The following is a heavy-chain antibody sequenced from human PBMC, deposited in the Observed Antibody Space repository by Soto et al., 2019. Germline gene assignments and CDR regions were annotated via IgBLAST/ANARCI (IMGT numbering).Heavy chain of an antibody. D-gene: IGHD5-18*01. V-gene: IGHV4-39*01. CDR2: IYYSGST. CDR1: GGSFSSSSYY. CDR3: ARLGGSRYSSGSLEY. Sequence: QLQLQESGPGLVKPSATLSLTCTVSGGSFSSSSYYCGWIRQPPGKGLERIGSIYYSGSTYYNPSLKSRVTISVDTSKNQFSLKLSSVTAADTAVYYCARLGGSRYSSGSLEYWGQGTLVTVSS. J-gene: IGHJ4*02.